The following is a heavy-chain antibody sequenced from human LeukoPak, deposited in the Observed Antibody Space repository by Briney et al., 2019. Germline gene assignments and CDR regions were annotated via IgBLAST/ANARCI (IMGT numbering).Heavy chain of an antibody. CDR1: GYTFTGYY. CDR2: INPNSGGT. D-gene: IGHD6-19*01. J-gene: IGHJ4*02. V-gene: IGHV1-2*02. Sequence: ASVKVSCKASGYTFTGYYMHWVRQAPGQGLEWMGWINPNSGGTNYAQKFQGRATMTRDTSISTAYMELSRLRSDDTAVYYCARDKVRAVAGTLGYWGQGTLVTVSS. CDR3: ARDKVRAVAGTLGY.